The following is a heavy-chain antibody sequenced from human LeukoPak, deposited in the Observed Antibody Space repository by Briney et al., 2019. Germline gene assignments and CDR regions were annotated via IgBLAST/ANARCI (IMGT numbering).Heavy chain of an antibody. J-gene: IGHJ4*02. CDR3: ARWYSSGWYSDY. CDR1: GFSFSTYS. D-gene: IGHD6-19*01. CDR2: VSGTSEYI. Sequence: GGSLRLSCAASGFSFSTYSMIWVRQAPGKGLEWVSSVSGTSEYIYYADSVRGRFTISRDNAKNTVYLQMNSLRAEDTTVYYCARWYSSGWYSDYWGQGTLVTVSS. V-gene: IGHV3-21*06.